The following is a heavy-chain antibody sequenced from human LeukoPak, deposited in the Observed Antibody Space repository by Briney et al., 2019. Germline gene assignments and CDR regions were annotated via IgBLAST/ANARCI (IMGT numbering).Heavy chain of an antibody. D-gene: IGHD3-3*01. J-gene: IGHJ4*02. Sequence: SETLSLTCTVSGGSIRSSYYYWGWIRQPPGKGLEWIGSIYDSGSTYYNPSLKSRVTISVDTSKNQFSLKLSSVTAADTAVYYCARVVQQYYDFWSGYYPNQYYFDYWGQGTLVTVSS. CDR3: ARVVQQYYDFWSGYYPNQYYFDY. V-gene: IGHV4-39*07. CDR1: GGSIRSSYYY. CDR2: IYDSGST.